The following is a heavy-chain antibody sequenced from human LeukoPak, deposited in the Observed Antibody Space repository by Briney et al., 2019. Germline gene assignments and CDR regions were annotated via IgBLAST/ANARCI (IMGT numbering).Heavy chain of an antibody. D-gene: IGHD6-13*01. CDR1: GFTFSTYG. CDR2: IWYDGSNK. CDR3: ARGYSSSWSAIDY. V-gene: IGHV3-33*01. Sequence: GRSLRLSCAASGFTFSTYGMHWVRQAPGKGLEWVAVIWYDGSNKYSADSVKGRFTISRDNSKNTLYLQMNNLRAEDTAVYYCARGYSSSWSAIDYWGQGTLVTVSS. J-gene: IGHJ4*02.